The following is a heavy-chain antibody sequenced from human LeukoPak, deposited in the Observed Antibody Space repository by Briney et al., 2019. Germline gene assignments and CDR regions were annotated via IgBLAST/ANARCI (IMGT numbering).Heavy chain of an antibody. Sequence: SVKVSCKASGGTFSSYAISWVRQAPGQGLEWMGGIIPIFGTANYVQKFQGRVTITADESTSTAYMELSSLRSEDTAVYYCARGHYDSSGYFTFDYWGQGTLVTVSS. D-gene: IGHD3-22*01. CDR2: IIPIFGTA. J-gene: IGHJ4*02. V-gene: IGHV1-69*13. CDR3: ARGHYDSSGYFTFDY. CDR1: GGTFSSYA.